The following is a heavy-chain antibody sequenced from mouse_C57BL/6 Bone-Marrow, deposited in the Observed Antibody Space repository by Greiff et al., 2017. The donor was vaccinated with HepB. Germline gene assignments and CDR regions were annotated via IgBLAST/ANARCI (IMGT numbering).Heavy chain of an antibody. J-gene: IGHJ1*03. D-gene: IGHD1-1*01. Sequence: QVQLQQPGAELVRPGSSVKLSCKASGYTFTSYWMHWVKQRPIQGLEWIGNIDPSDSETHYNQKFKDKATLTVDKSSSTAYMQLSSLTSEDSAVEYCAREYDGSSYWYLDVWGTGTTVTVSS. V-gene: IGHV1-52*01. CDR3: AREYDGSSYWYLDV. CDR1: GYTFTSYW. CDR2: IDPSDSET.